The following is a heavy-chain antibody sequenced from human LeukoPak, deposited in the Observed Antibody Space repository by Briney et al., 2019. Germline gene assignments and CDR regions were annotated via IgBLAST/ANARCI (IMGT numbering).Heavy chain of an antibody. J-gene: IGHJ4*02. Sequence: GGSLRLSCAASGFTFSSYSMNWVRQAPGKGLEWVSSISSSSSYIYYADSVKGRFTISRDNAKNSLYLQMNSLRAEDTAVYYCARGLRIAAAGTWVAFDYWGQGTLVTVSS. CDR2: ISSSSSYI. V-gene: IGHV3-21*01. CDR3: ARGLRIAAAGTWVAFDY. D-gene: IGHD6-13*01. CDR1: GFTFSSYS.